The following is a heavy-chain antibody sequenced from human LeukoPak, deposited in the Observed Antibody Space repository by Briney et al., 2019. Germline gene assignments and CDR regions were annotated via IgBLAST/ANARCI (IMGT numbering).Heavy chain of an antibody. CDR3: ARLYYYGSGSSLPFDY. V-gene: IGHV4-39*07. CDR2: IYYSGST. J-gene: IGHJ4*02. CDR1: GGSTSSSSYY. Sequence: PSETLSLTCTVSGGSTSSSSYYWGWIRQPPGKGLEWIGNIYYSGSTYYNPSLKSRVTISVDTSKNQFSLKLSSVTAADTAVYYCARLYYYGSGSSLPFDYWGQGTLVTVSS. D-gene: IGHD3-10*01.